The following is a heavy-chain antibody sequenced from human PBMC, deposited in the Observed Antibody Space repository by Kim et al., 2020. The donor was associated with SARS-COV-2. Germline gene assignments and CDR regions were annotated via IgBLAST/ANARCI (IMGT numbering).Heavy chain of an antibody. J-gene: IGHJ4*02. CDR3: ARVSGNYHPLDY. D-gene: IGHD1-26*01. V-gene: IGHV3-21*01. Sequence: YYADSVQGRFTSARANAKNSLYLQMNSLRAEHTAVYFCARVSGNYHPLDYWGQGTLVTVSS.